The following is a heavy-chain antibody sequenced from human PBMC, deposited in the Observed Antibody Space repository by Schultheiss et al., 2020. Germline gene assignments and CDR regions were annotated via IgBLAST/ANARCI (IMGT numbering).Heavy chain of an antibody. D-gene: IGHD5-18*01. V-gene: IGHV3-11*05. CDR1: GFTFSDYY. J-gene: IGHJ4*02. CDR2: ISSSSSYI. CDR3: TRGRGYNYGGPADY. Sequence: GGSLRLSCAASGFTFSDYYMSWIRQAPGKGLEWVSYISSSSSYIYYADSVKGRFTISRDNARNSLYLQMNSLRAEDTALYHCTRGRGYNYGGPADYWGQGTLVTVSS.